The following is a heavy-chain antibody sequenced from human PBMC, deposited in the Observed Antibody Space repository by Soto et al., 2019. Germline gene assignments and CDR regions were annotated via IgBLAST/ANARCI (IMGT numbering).Heavy chain of an antibody. CDR2: IKQDGSEK. V-gene: IGHV3-7*01. Sequence: GGSLRLSCAASGFTFSSYWMSWARQAPGKGLEWVATIKQDGSEKYYVDSVKGRFTISRDNARNTLYLQMNSLRAEDTAVYYCASSAFDPWGQGTLVTVSS. J-gene: IGHJ5*02. CDR3: ASSAFDP. CDR1: GFTFSSYW. D-gene: IGHD3-10*01.